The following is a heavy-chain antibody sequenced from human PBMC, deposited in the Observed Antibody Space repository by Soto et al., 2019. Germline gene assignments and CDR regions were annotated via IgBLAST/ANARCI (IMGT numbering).Heavy chain of an antibody. CDR2: INHSGSA. V-gene: IGHV4-34*01. CDR1: GGSFSGYY. CDR3: ARGYDFWSGRNYYYYYGMDV. J-gene: IGHJ6*02. D-gene: IGHD3-3*01. Sequence: SETLSLTCAVYGGSFSGYYWSWIRQPPGKGLEWIGEINHSGSANYNPSLKSRVTISVDTSKNQFSLKLSSVTAADTAVYYCARGYDFWSGRNYYYYYGMDVWGQGTTVTVS.